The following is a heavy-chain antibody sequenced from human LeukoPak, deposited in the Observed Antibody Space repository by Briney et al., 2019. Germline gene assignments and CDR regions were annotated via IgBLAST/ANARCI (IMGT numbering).Heavy chain of an antibody. CDR2: IIPIFGTA. J-gene: IGHJ4*02. Sequence: SVKVSCKASGGTFSSYAISWVRQAPGQGLEWMGGIIPIFGTANYAQKFQGRVTITADESTSTAYMELSSLRSEDTAVYYCARNGQPHGGEFDYWGQGTLVTVSP. CDR3: ARNGQPHGGEFDY. D-gene: IGHD2-8*01. V-gene: IGHV1-69*01. CDR1: GGTFSSYA.